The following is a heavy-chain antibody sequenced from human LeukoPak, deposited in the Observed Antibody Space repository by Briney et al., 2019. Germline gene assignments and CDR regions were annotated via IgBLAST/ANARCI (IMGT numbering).Heavy chain of an antibody. CDR3: ASLAVAGTIYY. CDR2: IYYSGST. J-gene: IGHJ4*02. CDR1: GGSISSTSYY. V-gene: IGHV4-39*01. D-gene: IGHD6-19*01. Sequence: PSETLSLTCVVSGGSISSTSYYWGWIRQPPGKGLEWIGSIYYSGSTYYNPSLKSRVTISVDTSKNQFSLKLSSVTAADTAVYYCASLAVAGTIYYWGQGTLVTVSS.